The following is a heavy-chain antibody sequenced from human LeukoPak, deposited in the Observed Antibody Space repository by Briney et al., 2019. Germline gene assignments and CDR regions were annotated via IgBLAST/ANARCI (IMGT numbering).Heavy chain of an antibody. CDR1: GGSISSYY. Sequence: SETLSLTCTVSGGSISSYYWSWIRQPPGKGLEWIGYIYYIRSTNYNPSLKSRVTISVDTSKNQFSLKLSSVTAADTAVYYCAQIEDYGDYYFDYWGQGTLVTVSS. CDR2: IYYIRST. CDR3: AQIEDYGDYYFDY. V-gene: IGHV4-59*01. J-gene: IGHJ4*02. D-gene: IGHD4-17*01.